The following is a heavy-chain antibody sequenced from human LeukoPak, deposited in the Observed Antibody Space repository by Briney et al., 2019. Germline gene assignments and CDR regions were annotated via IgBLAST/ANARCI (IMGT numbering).Heavy chain of an antibody. CDR2: ISSSSSYI. D-gene: IGHD3-16*02. V-gene: IGHV3-21*01. CDR1: GFTFSSYS. Sequence: GGSLRLSCAASGFTFSSYSMNWVRRAPGKGLEWVSSISSSSSYIYYADSVKGRFTISRDNAKNSLYLQMNSLRAEDTAVYYCARAVELSYYYYMDVWGKGTTVTVSS. CDR3: ARAVELSYYYYMDV. J-gene: IGHJ6*03.